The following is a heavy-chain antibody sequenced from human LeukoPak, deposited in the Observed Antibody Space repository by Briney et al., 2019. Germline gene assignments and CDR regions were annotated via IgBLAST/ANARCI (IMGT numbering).Heavy chain of an antibody. CDR2: INHSGST. D-gene: IGHD2-2*01. CDR3: ARGQEYQRLRRGYYYYYMDV. V-gene: IGHV4-34*01. Sequence: PSETLSLTCAVYGGSFSGYYWGWIRQPPGKGLEWIGEINHSGSTNYNPSLKSRVTISVDTSKNQFSLKLSSVTAADTAVYYCARGQEYQRLRRGYYYYYMDVWGKGTTVTVSS. J-gene: IGHJ6*03. CDR1: GGSFSGYY.